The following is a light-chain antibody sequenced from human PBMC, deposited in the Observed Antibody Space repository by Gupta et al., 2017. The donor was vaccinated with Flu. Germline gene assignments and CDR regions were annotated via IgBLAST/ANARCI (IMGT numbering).Light chain of an antibody. J-gene: IGLJ3*02. CDR2: EVT. CDR3: ASYTTTSTWL. V-gene: IGLV2-14*01. Sequence: QSTLTPPASVSGSPGQSITISCTGTSSDVGGYSYVSWYQQHPGKAPKLMIYEVTDRPSGISNRFSGSKSGNTASLTISGLQAEDEADYFCASYTTTSTWLFGGGTKLTVL. CDR1: SSDVGGYSY.